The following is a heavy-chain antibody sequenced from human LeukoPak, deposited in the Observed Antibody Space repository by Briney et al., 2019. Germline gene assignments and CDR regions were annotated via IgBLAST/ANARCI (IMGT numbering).Heavy chain of an antibody. V-gene: IGHV4-4*07. CDR2: IYTSGIISGNT. J-gene: IGHJ3*02. CDR3: ARDRYYYDTSGYYSAFET. CDR1: GGSTSSYY. Sequence: SETLSLTCTVSGGSTSSYYWSWIRQPPGKGVEWLGRIYTSGIISGNTNYNPSLESRVTMSVDASKNQFSLKLTSVTAADTAIYYCARDRYYYDTSGYYSAFETWGQGTMVTVSS. D-gene: IGHD3-22*01.